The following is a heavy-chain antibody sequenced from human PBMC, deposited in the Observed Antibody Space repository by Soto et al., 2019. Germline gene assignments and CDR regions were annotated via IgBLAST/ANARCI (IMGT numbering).Heavy chain of an antibody. CDR2: ISHSGDYT. Sequence: PGGSLRLSGVASGFTLSSYAMTWVRQAPGQGPEWVSSISHSGDYTYYADSAKGRFTVSRDNSKNTLYLQMNSLRAEDTAVYYCARPLATVSATRWFDPWGQGTLVTVSS. CDR3: ARPLATVSATRWFDP. J-gene: IGHJ5*02. D-gene: IGHD6-19*01. CDR1: GFTLSSYA. V-gene: IGHV3-23*01.